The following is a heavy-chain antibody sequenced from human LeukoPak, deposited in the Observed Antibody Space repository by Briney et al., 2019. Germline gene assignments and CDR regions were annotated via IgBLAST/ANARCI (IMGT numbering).Heavy chain of an antibody. Sequence: KTGGSLRLSXAASGFTFSSYSMNWVRQAPGKGLEWVSSISSSSSYIYYADSVKGRFTISRDNAKNSLYLQMNSLRAEDTAVYYCSRERIAARPFDYWGQGTLVTVSS. CDR1: GFTFSSYS. J-gene: IGHJ4*02. V-gene: IGHV3-21*01. CDR3: SRERIAARPFDY. CDR2: ISSSSSYI. D-gene: IGHD6-6*01.